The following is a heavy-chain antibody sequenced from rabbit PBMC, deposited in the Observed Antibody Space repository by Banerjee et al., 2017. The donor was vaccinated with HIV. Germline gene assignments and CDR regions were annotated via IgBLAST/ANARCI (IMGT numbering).Heavy chain of an antibody. CDR3: ARDLAGVIGWNFGL. CDR2: IDVGSTTYT. D-gene: IGHD4-1*01. CDR1: GFSFSSSYH. V-gene: IGHV1S40*01. J-gene: IGHJ3*01. Sequence: QSLEESGGDLVKPGASLTLTCTASGFSFSSSYHMCWVRQAPGKGLEWIACIDVGSTTYTYYASWAKGRFTISRTSSTTVTLQMTSLTAADTATYFCARDLAGVIGWNFGLWGQGTLVTVS.